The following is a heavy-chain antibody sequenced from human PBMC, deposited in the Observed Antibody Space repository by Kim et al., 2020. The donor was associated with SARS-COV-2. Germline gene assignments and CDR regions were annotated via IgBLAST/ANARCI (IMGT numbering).Heavy chain of an antibody. CDR3: ARDPSPYYYDSSGMNWFDP. J-gene: IGHJ5*02. V-gene: IGHV1-46*01. CDR2: INPSGGST. D-gene: IGHD3-22*01. CDR1: GYTFTSYY. Sequence: ASVKVSCKASGYTFTSYYMHWVRQAPGQGLEWMGIINPSGGSTSYAQKFQGRVTMTRDTSTSTVYMELSSLRSEDTAVYYCARDPSPYYYDSSGMNWFDPWGQGTLVTVSS.